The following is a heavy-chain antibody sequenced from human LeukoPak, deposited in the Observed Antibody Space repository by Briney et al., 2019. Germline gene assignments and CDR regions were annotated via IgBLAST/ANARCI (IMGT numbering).Heavy chain of an antibody. V-gene: IGHV3-30*04. CDR3: ARDGAYDSSGTGAFDI. CDR1: GFTFSSYA. J-gene: IGHJ3*02. CDR2: ISYDGSNK. Sequence: GGSPRLSCAASGFTFSSYAMHWVRQAPGKGLEWVAVISYDGSNKYYADSVKGRFTISRDNSKNTLYLQMNSLRAEDTAVYYCARDGAYDSSGTGAFDIWGQGTMVTVSS. D-gene: IGHD3-22*01.